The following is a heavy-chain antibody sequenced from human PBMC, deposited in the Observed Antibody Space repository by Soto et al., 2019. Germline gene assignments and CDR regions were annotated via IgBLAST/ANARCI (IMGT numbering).Heavy chain of an antibody. CDR2: IRGVDNNK. CDR3: ARDRVRGDLPQYGMDV. CDR1: GFTFSSYS. D-gene: IGHD3-10*01. V-gene: IGHV3-21*01. J-gene: IGHJ6*02. Sequence: VGSLRLSCAASGFTFSSYSMNWARQAPGKGLEWVSSIRGVDNNKYYAASVKGRFTISRDNAKNSLFLHLSGLTADDTAVYYCARDRVRGDLPQYGMDVCGQRTTVTVSS.